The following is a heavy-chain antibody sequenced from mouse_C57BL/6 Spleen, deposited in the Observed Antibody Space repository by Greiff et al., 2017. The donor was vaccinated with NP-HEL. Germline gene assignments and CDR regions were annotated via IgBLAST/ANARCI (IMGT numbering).Heavy chain of an antibody. J-gene: IGHJ2*01. D-gene: IGHD3-2*02. CDR2: INPSTGGT. V-gene: IGHV1-42*01. Sequence: EVQLQQSGPELVKPGASVKISCKASGYSFTGYYMNWVKQSPEKSLEWIGEINPSTGGTTYNQKFKAKATLTVDKSSSTAYMQLKSLTPEDSAVYYCEVTAQATYYFDYWGQGTTLTVSS. CDR3: EVTAQATYYFDY. CDR1: GYSFTGYY.